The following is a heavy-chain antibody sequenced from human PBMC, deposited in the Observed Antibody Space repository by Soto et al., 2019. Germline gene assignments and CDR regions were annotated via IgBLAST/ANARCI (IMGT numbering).Heavy chain of an antibody. V-gene: IGHV4-34*01. Sequence: QVQLQQWGAGLLKPSETLSLTCAVYGGSFSGYYWSWIRQPPGKGLEWIGEINHSGSTNYNPSLKSRVTICVDTSKNQFALKLSSVTAADTDVYYCARAAPRYCSGGSCYSGSDYWGQGTLVTVSS. CDR3: ARAAPRYCSGGSCYSGSDY. CDR1: GGSFSGYY. J-gene: IGHJ4*02. CDR2: INHSGST. D-gene: IGHD2-15*01.